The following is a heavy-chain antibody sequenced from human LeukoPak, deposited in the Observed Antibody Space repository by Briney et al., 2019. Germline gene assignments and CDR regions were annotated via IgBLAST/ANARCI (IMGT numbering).Heavy chain of an antibody. D-gene: IGHD3-10*01. Sequence: PSETLSLTCTVSGGSISSCYWSWIRQAPGKGLEWVSFIGTSGTTIYYADSVKGRFTISRDNAKNSLYLQMNSLRAEDTAVYYCARVSGAGELLYYYYYYMDVWGKGTTVTISS. CDR3: ARVSGAGELLYYYYYYMDV. CDR2: IGTSGTTI. CDR1: GGSISSCY. J-gene: IGHJ6*03. V-gene: IGHV3-11*01.